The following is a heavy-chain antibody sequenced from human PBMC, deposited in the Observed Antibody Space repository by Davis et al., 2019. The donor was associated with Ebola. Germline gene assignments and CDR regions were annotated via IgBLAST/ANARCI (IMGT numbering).Heavy chain of an antibody. V-gene: IGHV1-18*01. CDR3: VKDFWSDDPGY. J-gene: IGHJ4*02. CDR2: SYPSNGNT. CDR1: GYPFTSYG. D-gene: IGHD3-3*01. Sequence: ASVKVSCKASGYPFTSYGITWVRQAPGQGLEWMGWSYPSNGNTHYAQKLQDRVTMTTDTSTSTAYMELRSLRNDDTAMYYCVKDFWSDDPGYWGQGTLVPVSS.